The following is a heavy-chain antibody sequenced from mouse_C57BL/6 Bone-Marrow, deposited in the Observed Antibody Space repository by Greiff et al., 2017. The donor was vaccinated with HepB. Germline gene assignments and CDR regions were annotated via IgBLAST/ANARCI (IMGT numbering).Heavy chain of an antibody. CDR3: ARAGDFNYAMDY. CDR1: GYSITSGYY. V-gene: IGHV3-6*01. J-gene: IGHJ4*01. Sequence: DVQLQESGPGLVKPSQSLSLTCSVTGYSITSGYYWNWIRQFPGNKLEWMGYISYDGSNNYNPSLKNRISITRDTSKNQFFLKLNSVTTEDTATYYCARAGDFNYAMDYWGQGTSVTVSS. CDR2: ISYDGSN.